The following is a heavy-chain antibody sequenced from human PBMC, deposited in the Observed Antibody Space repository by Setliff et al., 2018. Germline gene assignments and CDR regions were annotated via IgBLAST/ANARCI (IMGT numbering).Heavy chain of an antibody. V-gene: IGHV4-31*03. CDR1: GGSISSGGYY. D-gene: IGHD6-19*01. CDR2: IYYSGST. J-gene: IGHJ4*01. CDR3: ANGWRNFDY. Sequence: SETLSLTCTVSGGSISSGGYYWSWIRQHPGNGLEWIGYIYYSGSTYYNPSLTSRVTISVDTSKNQFSLKLSSVTPADTAVYFCANGWRNFDYWGQGILVTVSS.